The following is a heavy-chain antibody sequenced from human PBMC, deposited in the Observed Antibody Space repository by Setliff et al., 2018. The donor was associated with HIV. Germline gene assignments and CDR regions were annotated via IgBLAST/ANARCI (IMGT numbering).Heavy chain of an antibody. CDR3: ARSGSSSPYYFDY. D-gene: IGHD6-6*01. CDR2: IYYSGST. V-gene: IGHV4-59*12. CDR1: GDSLRSYY. J-gene: IGHJ4*02. Sequence: SETLSLTCSVSGDSLRSYYWSWIRQPPGKGLEWIGYIYYSGSTYYNPSLKSRITISVDTSKNQFSLRLSSVTAADTAVYYCARSGSSSPYYFDYWGQGTLVTVSS.